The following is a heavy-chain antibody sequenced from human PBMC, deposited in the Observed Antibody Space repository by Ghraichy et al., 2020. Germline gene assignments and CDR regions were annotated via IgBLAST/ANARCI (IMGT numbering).Heavy chain of an antibody. V-gene: IGHV3-21*01. CDR3: AREPGYSGYHGMDV. D-gene: IGHD5-12*01. J-gene: IGHJ6*02. Sequence: GGSLKLSCTASGFIFRTYSMIWVRQAPGKGLEWVSFISGSSSYIDYADSVKGRFTISRDNAKNSLILQMNSLRAEDTAVYYCAREPGYSGYHGMDVWGQGTTVTVSS. CDR1: GFIFRTYS. CDR2: ISGSSSYI.